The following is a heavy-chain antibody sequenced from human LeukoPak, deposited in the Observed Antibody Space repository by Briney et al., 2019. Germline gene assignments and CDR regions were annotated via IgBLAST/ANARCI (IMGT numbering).Heavy chain of an antibody. CDR2: ISRRSTYI. V-gene: IGHV3-21*04. J-gene: IGHJ4*02. Sequence: GGSLRLSCAASGFTFSNYNIIWIRQAPGKGLEWVSSISRRSTYIFYADSVKGRFTISRDNAENTLYLQMNSLRAEDTAVYYCAKGVVVAPDVTPFDYWGQGTLVTVSS. CDR1: GFTFSNYN. D-gene: IGHD2-2*01. CDR3: AKGVVVAPDVTPFDY.